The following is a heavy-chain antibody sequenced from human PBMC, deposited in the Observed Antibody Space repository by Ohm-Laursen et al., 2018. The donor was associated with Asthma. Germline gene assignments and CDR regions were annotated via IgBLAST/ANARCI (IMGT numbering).Heavy chain of an antibody. Sequence: GASVKVSCKASGYTFTSYYMHWVRQAPGQGLEWMGIINPSGGSTSYAQKFQGRVTMTRDTSTSTVYMELSSLRSEDTAVHYCARCLELTGDAFDIWGQGTLVTVSS. CDR1: GYTFTSYY. CDR3: ARCLELTGDAFDI. D-gene: IGHD1-20*01. J-gene: IGHJ3*02. CDR2: INPSGGST. V-gene: IGHV1-46*01.